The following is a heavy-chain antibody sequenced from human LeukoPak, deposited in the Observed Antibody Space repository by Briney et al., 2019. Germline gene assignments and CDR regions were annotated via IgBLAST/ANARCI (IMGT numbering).Heavy chain of an antibody. D-gene: IGHD3-22*01. CDR3: AKDDSSGYLGLAFDY. V-gene: IGHV3-74*01. J-gene: IGHJ4*02. CDR2: ISSDGSST. CDR1: EFTLNYYW. Sequence: PGGSLRLSCVGSEFTLNYYWMHWVRQAPGKGLVWVSRISSDGSSTFYADSVKGRFTISRDNAKNSLYLQMNSLRAEDTAVYYCAKDDSSGYLGLAFDYWGQGTLVTVSS.